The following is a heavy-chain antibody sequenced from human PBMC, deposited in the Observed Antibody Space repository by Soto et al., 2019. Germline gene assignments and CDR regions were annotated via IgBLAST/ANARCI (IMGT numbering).Heavy chain of an antibody. V-gene: IGHV3-73*01. D-gene: IGHD4-4*01. Sequence: ASLILSCSGSGLSFKYSCSRWVRQPSGKGLEWFCRIRNKADSYRTVYGAPVTVMFIIYRDDSKNMAHLQMSSLKTEDTAVYYCCRHASNSGSRDYWCLGPRVTVSS. J-gene: IGHJ4*02. CDR1: GLSFKYSC. CDR3: CRHASNSGSRDY. CDR2: IRNKADSYRT.